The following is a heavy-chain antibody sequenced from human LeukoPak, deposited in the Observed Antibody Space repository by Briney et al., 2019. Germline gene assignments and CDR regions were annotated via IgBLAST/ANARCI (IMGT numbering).Heavy chain of an antibody. D-gene: IGHD1-14*01. V-gene: IGHV3-30*04. J-gene: IGHJ4*02. CDR2: ISYDGINK. Sequence: GGSLRLSCAASGFTLSKYAMHWVRQAPGKGLEWVTIISYDGINKDYADSVKGRFTISRDNSKNTLYLQMNSLRAEDTAVYYCAKDYRGSALFRRYYFDYWGQGTLVTVSS. CDR3: AKDYRGSALFRRYYFDY. CDR1: GFTLSKYA.